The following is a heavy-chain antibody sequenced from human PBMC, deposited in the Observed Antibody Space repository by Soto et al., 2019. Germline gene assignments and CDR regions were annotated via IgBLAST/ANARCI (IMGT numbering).Heavy chain of an antibody. D-gene: IGHD3-16*02. V-gene: IGHV4-34*01. CDR1: GGSFSGYY. CDR2: INHSGST. CDR3: ARGRKRYDYIWGSYRPGDYYFDY. J-gene: IGHJ4*02. Sequence: QVQLQQWGAGLLKPSETLSLTCAVYGGSFSGYYWSWIRQPPGKGLEWIGEINHSGSTNYNPSLKSRVTISVDTSTNQFSLKLSSVTAADTAVYYCARGRKRYDYIWGSYRPGDYYFDYWGQGTLVTVSS.